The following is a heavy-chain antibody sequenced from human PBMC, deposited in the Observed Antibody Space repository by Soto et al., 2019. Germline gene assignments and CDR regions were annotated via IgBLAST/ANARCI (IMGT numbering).Heavy chain of an antibody. Sequence: GGSLRLSCAASGFTFSSYDMHWVRQATGKGLEWVSAIGTAGDTYYPGSVKGRFTISRENAKNFLYLQMNSLRAEDTAVYYCARGAEWLVGITLFDYWGQGTLVTVSS. V-gene: IGHV3-13*01. J-gene: IGHJ4*02. D-gene: IGHD6-19*01. CDR2: IGTAGDT. CDR1: GFTFSSYD. CDR3: ARGAEWLVGITLFDY.